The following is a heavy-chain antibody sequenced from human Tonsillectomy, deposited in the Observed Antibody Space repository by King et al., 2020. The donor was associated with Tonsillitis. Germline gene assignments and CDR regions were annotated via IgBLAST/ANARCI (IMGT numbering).Heavy chain of an antibody. CDR1: GYSFTSYY. D-gene: IGHD4-23*01. CDR2: IDPSGITT. J-gene: IGHJ6*02. CDR3: AGGRLVVTFRDRKGR. Sequence: VQLVESGAEVKKPGASVKVSCKASGYSFTSYYMHWVRQAPGQGPEWMGIIDPSGITTSYAQKFQGRVTMTRDTSTSTVYMELSSLRSEDTAVYYCAGGRLVVTFRDRKGRWGQGDTGTGSS. V-gene: IGHV1-46*01.